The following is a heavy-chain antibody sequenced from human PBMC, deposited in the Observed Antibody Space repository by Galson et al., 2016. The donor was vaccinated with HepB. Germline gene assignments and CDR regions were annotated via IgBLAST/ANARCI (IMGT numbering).Heavy chain of an antibody. J-gene: IGHJ5*02. Sequence: SLRLSCAASGFTCDDCAMHWVRQAPGKGLECVSLISGDGTGRYYADSVEGRFSISRDNSKNSLYLQMNSLRTEDSALYYCGILYGGFDPWGQGTLVTVSS. CDR2: ISGDGTGR. D-gene: IGHD2/OR15-2a*01. CDR1: GFTCDDCA. V-gene: IGHV3-43*02. CDR3: GILYGGFDP.